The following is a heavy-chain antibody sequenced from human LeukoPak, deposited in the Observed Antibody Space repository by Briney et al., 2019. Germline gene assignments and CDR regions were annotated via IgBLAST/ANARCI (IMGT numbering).Heavy chain of an antibody. CDR1: GFTFSSYW. D-gene: IGHD3-10*02. CDR3: AELGITMIGGV. Sequence: GGSLRLSCAASGFTFSSYWMHWVRQAPGKGLEWVSYISSSSSTIYYADSVKGRFTISRDNAKYSLYLQMNSLRAEDTAVYYCAELGITMIGGVWGKGTTVTISS. CDR2: ISSSSSTI. V-gene: IGHV3-48*01. J-gene: IGHJ6*04.